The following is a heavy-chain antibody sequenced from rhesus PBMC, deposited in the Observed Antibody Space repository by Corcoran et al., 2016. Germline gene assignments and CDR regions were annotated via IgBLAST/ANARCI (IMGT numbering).Heavy chain of an antibody. CDR2: NNPKTGGT. J-gene: IGHJ6*01. Sequence: QVQLVQSGAEVKKPGSSVKVSCKASGYTFTDYYMHWGRQAPGQGLEWVGKNNPKTGGTNYAEKFQGRVTMTRDTSTSTAYMELSSLRSEDTAVYYCARDQSDYNYYGLDSWGQGVVVTVSS. V-gene: IGHV1-138*01. D-gene: IGHD3-22*01. CDR1: GYTFTDYY. CDR3: ARDQSDYNYYGLDS.